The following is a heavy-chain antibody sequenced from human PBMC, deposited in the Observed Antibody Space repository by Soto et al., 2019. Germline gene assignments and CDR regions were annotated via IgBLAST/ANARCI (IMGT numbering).Heavy chain of an antibody. J-gene: IGHJ6*03. CDR1: GYSFTSYW. CDR3: ARNLVYTAMPYYYSYYMDV. D-gene: IGHD5-18*01. Sequence: GESLKISCKGSGYSFTSYWIGWVRQMPGKGLEWMGIIYPGDSDTRYSPSFQGQVTIPADKSISTAYLQWSSLKASDTAMYYCARNLVYTAMPYYYSYYMDVWGKGTTVTVSS. V-gene: IGHV5-51*01. CDR2: IYPGDSDT.